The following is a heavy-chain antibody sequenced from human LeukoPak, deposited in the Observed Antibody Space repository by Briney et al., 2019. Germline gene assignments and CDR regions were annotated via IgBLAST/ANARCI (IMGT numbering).Heavy chain of an antibody. CDR2: IYYSGST. V-gene: IGHV4-59*01. CDR3: ARAPTYYYGSGSYGQFDY. Sequence: PSETLSLTCTVSGGSISSYYWSWIRQPPGKGLEWIGYIYYSGSTNYNPPLKSRVTISVDTSKNQFSLKLSSVTAADTAVYYCARAPTYYYGSGSYGQFDYWGQGTLVTVSS. D-gene: IGHD3-10*01. CDR1: GGSISSYY. J-gene: IGHJ4*02.